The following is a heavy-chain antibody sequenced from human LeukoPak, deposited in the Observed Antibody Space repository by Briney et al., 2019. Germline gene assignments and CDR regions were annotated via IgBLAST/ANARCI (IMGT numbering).Heavy chain of an antibody. Sequence: ASVKVSCKASGYTFTDYYIHWVRQAPGQGLEWMAWINPNSGCTNYAQKFQGRVTMTRDTSINTAYMELSRLRSDDTAVYYCARGRDSGSHKYYFDYWGQGTLVSVST. CDR3: ARGRDSGSHKYYFDY. D-gene: IGHD1-26*01. J-gene: IGHJ4*02. V-gene: IGHV1-2*02. CDR2: INPNSGCT. CDR1: GYTFTDYY.